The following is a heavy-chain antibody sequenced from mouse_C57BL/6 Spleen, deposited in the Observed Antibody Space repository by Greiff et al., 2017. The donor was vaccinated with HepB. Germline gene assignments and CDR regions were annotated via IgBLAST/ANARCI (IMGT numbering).Heavy chain of an antibody. D-gene: IGHD4-1*01. CDR3: ARLGWDLYYFDY. Sequence: VQLQQSGPELVKPGASVKISCKASGYAFSSSWMNWVKQRPGKGLEWIGRIYPGDGDTNYNGKCQGKDTLPADKSSSTADMQLSCLTSEDSAVYFCARLGWDLYYFDYWGQGTTHTVSS. CDR1: GYAFSSSW. V-gene: IGHV1-82*01. J-gene: IGHJ2*01. CDR2: IYPGDGDT.